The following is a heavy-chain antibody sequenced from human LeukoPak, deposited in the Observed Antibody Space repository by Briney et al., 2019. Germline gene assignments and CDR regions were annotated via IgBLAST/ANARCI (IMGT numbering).Heavy chain of an antibody. CDR2: ISYDGSNK. Sequence: GGSLRLSCAASGFTFSSYGMHWVRQAPGKGLEWVAVISYDGSNKYYADSVKGRFTISRDNSKNTLYLQMNSLRAEDTAVYYCAREGRDDYVWGSYRYLPDAFDIWGQGTMVIVSS. J-gene: IGHJ3*02. CDR3: AREGRDDYVWGSYRYLPDAFDI. D-gene: IGHD3-16*02. V-gene: IGHV3-30*03. CDR1: GFTFSSYG.